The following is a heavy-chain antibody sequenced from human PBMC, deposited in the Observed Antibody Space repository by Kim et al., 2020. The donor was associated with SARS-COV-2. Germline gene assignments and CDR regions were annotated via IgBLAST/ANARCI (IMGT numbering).Heavy chain of an antibody. J-gene: IGHJ6*02. CDR1: GGSISSYY. Sequence: SETLSLTCTVSGGSISSYYWSWIRQPAGKGLEWIGRIYTSGSTNYNPSLKSRVTMSVDTSKNQFSLKLSSVTAADTAVYYCASEMWRRAAAIYYYYYGMDVWGQGTTVTVSS. V-gene: IGHV4-4*07. D-gene: IGHD6-13*01. CDR2: IYTSGST. CDR3: ASEMWRRAAAIYYYYYGMDV.